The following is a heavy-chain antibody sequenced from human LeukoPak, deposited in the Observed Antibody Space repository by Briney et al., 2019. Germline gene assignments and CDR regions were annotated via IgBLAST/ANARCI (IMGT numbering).Heavy chain of an antibody. D-gene: IGHD1-7*01. V-gene: IGHV4-30-2*01. Sequence: SETLSLTCAVSGGSISSGGYSWSWIRQPPGKGLEWIGYIYHSGSTYYNPSLKSRVTISVDTSKNQFSLKLSSVTAADTAVYYCARVPLTGTTGEWGQGTLVTISS. J-gene: IGHJ4*02. CDR3: ARVPLTGTTGE. CDR1: GGSISSGGYS. CDR2: IYHSGST.